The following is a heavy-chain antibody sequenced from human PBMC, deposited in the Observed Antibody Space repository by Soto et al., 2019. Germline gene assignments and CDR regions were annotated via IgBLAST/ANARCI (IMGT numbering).Heavy chain of an antibody. Sequence: QVQLMQSGAEVKKPGASVKVSCKASGDTFTDYYIHWVRQAPGQGLEWMGTVNPSGGHTTYAQHFLGRLIMTRDTSTSTLYMELISLTSADTAIYSCASGGHVVVVTAALDYWGQGTLVTVSS. CDR2: VNPSGGHT. D-gene: IGHD2-21*02. J-gene: IGHJ4*02. CDR3: ASGGHVVVVTAALDY. CDR1: GDTFTDYY. V-gene: IGHV1-46*01.